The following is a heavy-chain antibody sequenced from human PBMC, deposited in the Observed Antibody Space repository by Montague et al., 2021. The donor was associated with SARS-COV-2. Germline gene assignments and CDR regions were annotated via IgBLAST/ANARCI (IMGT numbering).Heavy chain of an antibody. V-gene: IGHV3-21*01. J-gene: IGHJ4*02. CDR3: ARAGTYYDILTGYAESGYFDY. D-gene: IGHD3-9*01. CDR1: GFTFSSYS. CDR2: ISSSSSYI. Sequence: SLRLSCAASGFTFSSYSMNWVRQAPGKGLEWVSSISSSSSYIYYADSVKGRFTISRDNAKSSLYLQMNSLRAEDTAVYYRARAGTYYDILTGYAESGYFDYWGQGTLVTVSS.